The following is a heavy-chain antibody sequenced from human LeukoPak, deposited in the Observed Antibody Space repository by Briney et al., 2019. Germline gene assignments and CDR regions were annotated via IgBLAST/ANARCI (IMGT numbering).Heavy chain of an antibody. CDR1: GGTFSSYA. CDR3: ARRSLGYCSSTSCPGGDAFDI. CDR2: IIPIFGTA. J-gene: IGHJ3*02. D-gene: IGHD2-2*01. V-gene: IGHV1-69*05. Sequence: GASVKVSCKASGGTFSSYAISWVRQAPGQGLEWMGGIIPIFGTANYAQKFQGRVTITRNTSISTAYMELSSLRSEDTAVYYCARRSLGYCSSTSCPGGDAFDIWGQGTMVTVSS.